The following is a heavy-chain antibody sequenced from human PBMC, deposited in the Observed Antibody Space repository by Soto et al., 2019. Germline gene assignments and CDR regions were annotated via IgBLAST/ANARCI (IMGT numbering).Heavy chain of an antibody. CDR1: GYTFTSYG. J-gene: IGHJ1*01. Sequence: ASVKVSCKASGYTFTSYGISWVRQAPGQGLEWMGWISAYNGNTNYAQKLQGRVTMTTDTSTSTAYMELRSLGSDDTAVYYCARERGGHDYVWGSYLYVESEYFQHWGQGTLVTVSS. D-gene: IGHD3-16*01. V-gene: IGHV1-18*01. CDR2: ISAYNGNT. CDR3: ARERGGHDYVWGSYLYVESEYFQH.